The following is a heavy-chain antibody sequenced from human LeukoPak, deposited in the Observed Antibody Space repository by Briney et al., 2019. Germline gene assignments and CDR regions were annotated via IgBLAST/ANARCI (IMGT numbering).Heavy chain of an antibody. J-gene: IGHJ3*02. CDR2: ISAYNGNT. CDR3: ARQVIYYDFSDAFDI. V-gene: IGHV1-18*01. Sequence: ASVKVSCKASGYTFTSYGISWVRQAPGQGLEWMGWISAYNGNTNYAQKLQGRVTMTTDTSTSTAYMELRSLRSDDTAVYYCARQVIYYDFSDAFDIWGQGTMVTVSS. CDR1: GYTFTSYG. D-gene: IGHD3-3*01.